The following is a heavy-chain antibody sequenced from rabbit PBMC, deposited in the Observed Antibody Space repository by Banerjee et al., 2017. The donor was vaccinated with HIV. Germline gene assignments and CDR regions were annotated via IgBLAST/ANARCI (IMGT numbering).Heavy chain of an antibody. J-gene: IGHJ6*01. CDR3: AREGASVSGYYL. D-gene: IGHD1-1*01. CDR1: GFSFSSSYW. CDR2: IYAGSGGNT. Sequence: QEQLVESGGGLVQPEGSLTLTCKASGFSFSSSYWICWVRQAPGKGLEWIGCIYAGSGGNTYYASWAKGRFTISKTSSTTVTLQMTSLTAADTATYFCAREGASVSGYYLWGPGTLVTV. V-gene: IGHV1S45*01.